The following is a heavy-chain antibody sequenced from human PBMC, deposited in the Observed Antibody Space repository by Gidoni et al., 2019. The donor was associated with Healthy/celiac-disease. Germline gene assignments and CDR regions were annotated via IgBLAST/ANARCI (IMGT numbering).Heavy chain of an antibody. CDR3: ARDRTRGSAIRVAFDP. D-gene: IGHD3-10*01. J-gene: IGHJ5*02. Sequence: EVQLVESGGGLVKPGGSLSLSCAASGFTFSSDSMNWVRQAPGKGLEWVSSISSSSSYIYYADSVKGRFTISRDNAKNSLYLQMNSLRAEDTAVYYCARDRTRGSAIRVAFDPWGQGTLVTVSS. CDR2: ISSSSSYI. CDR1: GFTFSSDS. V-gene: IGHV3-21*01.